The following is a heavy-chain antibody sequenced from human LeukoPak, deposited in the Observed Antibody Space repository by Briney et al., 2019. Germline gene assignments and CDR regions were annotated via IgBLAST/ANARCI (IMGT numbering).Heavy chain of an antibody. J-gene: IGHJ4*02. CDR2: INHSGST. CDR1: GXSFSGYY. V-gene: IGHV4-34*01. Sequence: SETLSLTCAVYGXSFSGYYWSWIRQPPGKGLEWIGEINHSGSTNYNPSLKSRVTMSVDTSKHQFSLKLSSVTAADTAVYYCARLPYCSGGSCYFDYWGQGTLVTVSS. CDR3: ARLPYCSGGSCYFDY. D-gene: IGHD2-15*01.